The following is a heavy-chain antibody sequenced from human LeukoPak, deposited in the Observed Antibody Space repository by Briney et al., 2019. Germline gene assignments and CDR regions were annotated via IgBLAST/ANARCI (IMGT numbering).Heavy chain of an antibody. CDR2: IYSRGNI. CDR1: GFTVSSNY. V-gene: IGHV3-53*04. D-gene: IGHD1-14*01. CDR3: ARDRGAGILRWFDP. J-gene: IGHJ5*02. Sequence: GGSLRLSCAASGFTVSSNYMSWVRQAPGKGLEWVSVIYSRGNIYYADSVKGRFTISRHNSKNTLYLQMNSLRPEDTAVYYCARDRGAGILRWFDPWGQGTLVTVSS.